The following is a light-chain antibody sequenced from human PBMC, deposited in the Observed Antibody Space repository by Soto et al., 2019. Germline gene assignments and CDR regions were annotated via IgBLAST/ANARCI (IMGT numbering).Light chain of an antibody. J-gene: IGLJ3*02. Sequence: QSVLKQPPSVSGAAGQRVTISCTGSSSNIGSGYNVHWYQQLPGTAPKLLIYGNSNRPSGVPDRFSGSKSGTSASLAITGLQAEDEADYYCQSYDSSLSGWVFGGGTKLTVL. CDR2: GNS. CDR1: SSNIGSGYN. CDR3: QSYDSSLSGWV. V-gene: IGLV1-40*01.